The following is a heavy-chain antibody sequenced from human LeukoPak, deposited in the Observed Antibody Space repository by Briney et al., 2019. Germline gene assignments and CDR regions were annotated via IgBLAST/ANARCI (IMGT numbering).Heavy chain of an antibody. V-gene: IGHV3-21*01. CDR3: ASSNHRYCSTPSCYTVDY. J-gene: IGHJ4*02. CDR1: GFTFSDYN. Sequence: TGGSLRLSCAASGFTFSDYNMNWVRQSPEKGLEWVSSITSGTTYIYYVDSVRGRFALSRDNAKNSLYLQMNSLRAEDTAVYYCASSNHRYCSTPSCYTVDYWGQGTLVTVSS. D-gene: IGHD2-2*02. CDR2: ITSGTTYI.